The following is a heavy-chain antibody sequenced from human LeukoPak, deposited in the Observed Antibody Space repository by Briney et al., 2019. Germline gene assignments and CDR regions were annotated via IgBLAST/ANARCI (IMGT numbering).Heavy chain of an antibody. CDR1: SGSITNYY. CDR2: IYSRGNT. Sequence: SETLSLTCTVSSGSITNYYWNWFRQPPGKTLEWIGWIYSRGNTNYNPSLRSRVTVSVDMSRNQFSLRLTSVTAADTAVYYCARARYSDGFAWFDYWGQGALVTISS. CDR3: ARARYSDGFAWFDY. D-gene: IGHD5-18*01. V-gene: IGHV4-59*01. J-gene: IGHJ4*02.